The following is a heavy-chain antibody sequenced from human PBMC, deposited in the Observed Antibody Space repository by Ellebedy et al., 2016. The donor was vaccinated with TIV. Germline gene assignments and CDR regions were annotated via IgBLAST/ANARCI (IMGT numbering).Heavy chain of an antibody. CDR3: ARHYSTTGFLDV. D-gene: IGHD1-1*01. V-gene: IGHV5-51*01. J-gene: IGHJ4*02. CDR1: GYRFSTDW. Sequence: GESLKISCKGSGYRFSTDWIGWVRQMPGKGLEWMWIIYPDDSDARYNPSFEGQVTISVDKSINTAYLHWSRLKASDAAVYYCARHYSTTGFLDVWGQGTLVTVSS. CDR2: IYPDDSDA.